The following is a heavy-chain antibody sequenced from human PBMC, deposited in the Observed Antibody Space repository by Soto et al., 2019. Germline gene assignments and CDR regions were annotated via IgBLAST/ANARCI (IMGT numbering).Heavy chain of an antibody. CDR1: GFPFDDYA. D-gene: IGHD6-6*01. CDR3: ARKLVTHAYGMDV. Sequence: GGSLRLSCAASGFPFDDYAMHLVRQSPGKGLEWVSGISLNSGSIGYADSVKGRFTISRDNAKNSLYLQMNSLRAEDTDLYYCARKLVTHAYGMDVWGQGTTVTVSS. J-gene: IGHJ6*02. V-gene: IGHV3-9*01. CDR2: ISLNSGSI.